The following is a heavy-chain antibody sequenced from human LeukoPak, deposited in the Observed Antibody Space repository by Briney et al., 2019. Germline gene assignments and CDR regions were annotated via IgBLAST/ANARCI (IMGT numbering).Heavy chain of an antibody. CDR1: GFTFSSYG. J-gene: IGHJ5*02. CDR3: AKDPLRLLVTELFDP. D-gene: IGHD3-16*02. CDR2: IRYDGSNK. V-gene: IGHV3-30*02. Sequence: GGSLRLSCAASGFTFSSYGMHWVRQAPGKGLEWVAFIRYDGSNKYYADSVKGRFTISRDNSKNTLYLQMNSLRAEDTAVYYCAKDPLRLLVTELFDPWGQGTLVTVSS.